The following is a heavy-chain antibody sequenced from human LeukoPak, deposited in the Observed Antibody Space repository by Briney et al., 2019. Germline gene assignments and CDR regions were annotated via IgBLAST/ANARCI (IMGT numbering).Heavy chain of an antibody. CDR2: IWHDGSNK. CDR3: ARDRGYTYGHPFDY. J-gene: IGHJ4*02. D-gene: IGHD5-18*01. Sequence: GGSLRLSCVASGFTFSTNVMHWVRQAPGKGLEWVALIWHDGSNKYYADSVKDRFTISRDNSKNTLYPQMNSLRAEDTAVYYCARDRGYTYGHPFDYWGQGTLVTVSS. V-gene: IGHV3-33*01. CDR1: GFTFSTNV.